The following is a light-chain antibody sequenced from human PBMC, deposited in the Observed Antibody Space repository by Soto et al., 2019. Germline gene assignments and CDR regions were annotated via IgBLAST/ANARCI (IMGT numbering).Light chain of an antibody. J-gene: IGLJ2*01. Sequence: QSVLTQPPSVSAAPGQKVTISCSGSSSNIGKNYVSWYQQLPGTAPKLVIYDNNKRPSGIPDRFSGSKSGTSATLGITGLQTGDEADYYCGTWDGSLSAVVFGGGTKLTVL. CDR3: GTWDGSLSAVV. V-gene: IGLV1-51*01. CDR2: DNN. CDR1: SSNIGKNY.